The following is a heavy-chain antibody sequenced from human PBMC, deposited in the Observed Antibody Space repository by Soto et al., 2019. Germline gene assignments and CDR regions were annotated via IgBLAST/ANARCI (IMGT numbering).Heavy chain of an antibody. V-gene: IGHV3-33*03. J-gene: IGHJ4*02. D-gene: IGHD6-19*01. Sequence: QVQLVESGGGVVQPGRSLRLSCAASGFTFSSYGMHWVRQAPGKGLEWVAVVWYDGSNKYYADSVKGRFTISRDNSKNTLYLQMNSLRAEDTAVYYCPTDGSGWYFGYWGQGTLVTVSS. CDR1: GFTFSSYG. CDR3: PTDGSGWYFGY. CDR2: VWYDGSNK.